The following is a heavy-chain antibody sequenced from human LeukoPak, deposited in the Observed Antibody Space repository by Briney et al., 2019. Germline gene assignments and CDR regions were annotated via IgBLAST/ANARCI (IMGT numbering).Heavy chain of an antibody. Sequence: SETLSLTCTVSGGSISSSSYYWGWIRQPPGKGLEWIGSIYYSGSTYYNPSLKSRVTMSVDTSKNQFSLKLSSVTAADTAVYYCARDTTGYYTSYWGQGTLVTVSS. D-gene: IGHD3/OR15-3a*01. J-gene: IGHJ4*02. CDR1: GGSISSSSYY. CDR3: ARDTTGYYTSY. V-gene: IGHV4-39*07. CDR2: IYYSGST.